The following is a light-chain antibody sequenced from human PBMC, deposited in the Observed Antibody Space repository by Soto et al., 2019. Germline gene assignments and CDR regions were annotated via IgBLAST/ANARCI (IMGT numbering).Light chain of an antibody. CDR3: KQYDPLLVT. J-gene: IGKJ3*01. CDR1: QDITNY. Sequence: DIQMTQSPSSLSASVGDRVTITCQASQDITNYLNWYQQKPGKAPNLLIYDASNLETGVPSRFSGSVSGTHFTFTISCLPHEDIATYYRKQYDPLLVTLGPGTTVDIK. CDR2: DAS. V-gene: IGKV1-33*01.